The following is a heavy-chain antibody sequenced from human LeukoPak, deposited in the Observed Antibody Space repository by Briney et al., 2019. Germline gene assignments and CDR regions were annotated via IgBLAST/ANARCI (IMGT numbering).Heavy chain of an antibody. D-gene: IGHD1-14*01. CDR1: GGTFSSYA. Sequence: SVKVSCKASGGTFSSYAISWLRQAPGQGLEWMGRIIPILGTANYAQKFQGRVTITTDESTSTAYMELSSLRSEDTAVYYCARDPTPTGCLLGWGQGTLVTVSS. J-gene: IGHJ4*02. CDR3: ARDPTPTGCLLG. V-gene: IGHV1-69*11. CDR2: IIPILGTA.